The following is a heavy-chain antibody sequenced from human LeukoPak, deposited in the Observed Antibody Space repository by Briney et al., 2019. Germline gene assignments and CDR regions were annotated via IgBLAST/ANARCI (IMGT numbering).Heavy chain of an antibody. J-gene: IGHJ4*02. CDR2: ISSNGGST. CDR3: ARELDWNYASPFDY. D-gene: IGHD1-7*01. CDR1: GFTFSSYA. Sequence: GGSLRLSCAASGFTFSSYAMHWVRQAPGKGLEYVSAISSNGGSTYYANSVKGRFTISRDNSKNTLYLQMGSLRSDDTAVYYCARELDWNYASPFDYWGQGTLVTVSS. V-gene: IGHV3-64*01.